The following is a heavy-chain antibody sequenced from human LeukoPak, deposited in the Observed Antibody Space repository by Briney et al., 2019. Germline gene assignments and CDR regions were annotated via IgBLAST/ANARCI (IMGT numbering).Heavy chain of an antibody. D-gene: IGHD3-10*01. CDR1: GFTSSSYA. Sequence: PGGSLRLSCAASGFTSSSYAMHWVRQAPGKGLEWVAVISYDGSNKYYADSVKGRFTISRDNSKNTLYLQMNSLRAEDTAVYYCAREEETYYGSGIRYFDYWGQGTLVTVSS. J-gene: IGHJ4*02. CDR2: ISYDGSNK. V-gene: IGHV3-30*04. CDR3: AREEETYYGSGIRYFDY.